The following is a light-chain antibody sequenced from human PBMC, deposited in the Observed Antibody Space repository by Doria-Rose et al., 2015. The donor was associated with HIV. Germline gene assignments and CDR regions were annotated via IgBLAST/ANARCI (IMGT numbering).Light chain of an antibody. CDR2: EVS. J-gene: IGLJ2*01. Sequence: QPVLTQPASVSGSPGQSITISCTGTSSDVGGYNYVSWYQRHPGKAPKLMIYEVSKRPSGVSNRFSGSKSSNTASLTISRPQAEDGADYYCCSYAGSSTFLVFGGGTKLTVL. CDR3: CSYAGSSTFLV. CDR1: SSDVGGYNY. V-gene: IGLV2-23*02.